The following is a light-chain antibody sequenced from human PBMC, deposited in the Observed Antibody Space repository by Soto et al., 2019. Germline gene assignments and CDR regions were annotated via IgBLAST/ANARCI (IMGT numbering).Light chain of an antibody. V-gene: IGKV1-5*03. CDR2: HAS. Sequence: DIQMTQSPSTLYASVGDRVTITCRASQTISTWLAWYRQKPGEAPKLLIYHASNLETGVPPRFSGSGSGTEFTLTISSLQPDDFATYYCQQYKAYSWTFGPGTKVEI. CDR3: QQYKAYSWT. J-gene: IGKJ1*01. CDR1: QTISTW.